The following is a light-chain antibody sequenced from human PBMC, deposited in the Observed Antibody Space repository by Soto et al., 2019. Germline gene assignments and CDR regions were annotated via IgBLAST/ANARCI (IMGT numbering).Light chain of an antibody. CDR1: QRLSASD. J-gene: IGKJ5*01. Sequence: EIVLTQSPGTLSLSPGQSATLSCRARQRLSASDIAWYQQKPGQAPKFLIYGVSSRATGIPDRFSGSGSGTDFTLTIGRLEPEDFAVYHCQQYGSSPLITFGQGTRLEIK. V-gene: IGKV3-20*01. CDR2: GVS. CDR3: QQYGSSPLIT.